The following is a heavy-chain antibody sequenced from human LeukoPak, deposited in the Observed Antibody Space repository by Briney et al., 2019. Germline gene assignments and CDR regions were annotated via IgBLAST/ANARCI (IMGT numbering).Heavy chain of an antibody. D-gene: IGHD6-6*01. J-gene: IGHJ4*02. CDR2: IYYSGSS. CDR3: ARVDSSGYFDY. Sequence: SETLSLTCTVSGGSISSYYWSWIRQPPGKGLEWIGYIYYSGSSNYNPSLKSRVTISVDTSKNQFSLKLSSVSAADTAVYYCARVDSSGYFDYWGQGTLVTVSS. CDR1: GGSISSYY. V-gene: IGHV4-59*01.